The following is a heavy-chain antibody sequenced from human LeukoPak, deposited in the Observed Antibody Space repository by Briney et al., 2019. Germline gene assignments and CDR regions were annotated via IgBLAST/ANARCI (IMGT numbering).Heavy chain of an antibody. CDR3: ARDHYYDGRGRFDP. D-gene: IGHD3-16*01. J-gene: IGHJ5*02. Sequence: SETLSLTCTVSGVSVTSGIYHWGWIRQSPGKGLEWIGSVYFDGCTHYHPSLQSRVTVSIDTSKNQFSLRLSSVTAADTALYYCARDHYYDGRGRFDPWGQGTLVTVSS. CDR1: GVSVTSGIYH. V-gene: IGHV4-39*07. CDR2: VYFDGCT.